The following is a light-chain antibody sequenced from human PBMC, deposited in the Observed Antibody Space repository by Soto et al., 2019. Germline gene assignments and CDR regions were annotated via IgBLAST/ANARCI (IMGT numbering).Light chain of an antibody. J-gene: IGKJ4*01. CDR2: GAS. V-gene: IGKV3-20*01. Sequence: EIVLTQSPRTLSLSPGERATLSCRASQSVSSSYLAWYQQKPGQSPRLLIYGASIRATAIPDRFSGSGSGTDFTLTISRLEPEDSAVYYCQQHSRSITFGGGTKVDIK. CDR1: QSVSSSY. CDR3: QQHSRSIT.